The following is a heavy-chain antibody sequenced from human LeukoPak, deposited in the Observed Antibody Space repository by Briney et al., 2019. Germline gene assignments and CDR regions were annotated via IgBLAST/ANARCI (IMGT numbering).Heavy chain of an antibody. J-gene: IGHJ4*02. CDR1: GGSISTYY. CDR3: AKSYDSSGYYLVFGS. D-gene: IGHD3-22*01. CDR2: IYYSGTT. Sequence: SETLSLTCTASGGSISTYYWSWIRQPPGKGLEWIGYIYYSGTTNYNPSLKSRLTMTVDASKNQFSLKLRSVTAADTAVYYCAKSYDSSGYYLVFGSSGQGTLVTVSS. V-gene: IGHV4-59*04.